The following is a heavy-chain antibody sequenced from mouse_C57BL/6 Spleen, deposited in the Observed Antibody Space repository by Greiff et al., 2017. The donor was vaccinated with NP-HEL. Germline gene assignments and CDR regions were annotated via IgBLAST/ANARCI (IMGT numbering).Heavy chain of an antibody. CDR1: GFTFTDYG. Sequence: EVHLVESGGGLVQPGGSLKLSCAASGFTFTDYGMHWVRQAPEKGLEWVAYISSGSSTIYYADTVKGRFTISRDDAKNTLFLQMTSLRSEDTAMYYCAREDWAYFDYWGQGTTLTVSS. V-gene: IGHV5-17*01. CDR3: AREDWAYFDY. J-gene: IGHJ2*01. D-gene: IGHD4-1*01. CDR2: ISSGSSTI.